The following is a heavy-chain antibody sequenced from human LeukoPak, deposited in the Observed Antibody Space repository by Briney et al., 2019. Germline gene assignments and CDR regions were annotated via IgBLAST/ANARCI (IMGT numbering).Heavy chain of an antibody. CDR1: GGSISSYY. J-gene: IGHJ5*02. V-gene: IGHV4-59*01. CDR2: IYYSGST. D-gene: IGHD5-24*01. Sequence: SETLSPTCTVSGGSISSYYWSWIRQPPGKGLEWIGYIYYSGSTNYNPSLKSRVTISVDTSKNQFSLKLSSVTAADTAVYYCARDRRWLREANWFDPWGQGTLVTVSS. CDR3: ARDRRWLREANWFDP.